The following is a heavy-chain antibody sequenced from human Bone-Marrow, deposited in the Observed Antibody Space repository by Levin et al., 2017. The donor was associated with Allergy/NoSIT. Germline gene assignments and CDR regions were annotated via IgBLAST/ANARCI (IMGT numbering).Heavy chain of an antibody. D-gene: IGHD6-13*01. CDR2: IKSDGSST. CDR1: GFTFSGHW. V-gene: IGHV3-74*01. J-gene: IGHJ4*02. Sequence: GESLKISCAASGFTFSGHWMHWVRQAPGKGLMWVSRIKSDGSSTNYADSVKGRFTISRDNAKNTLFLQMNSLRAEDTAVYYCARVAANSIWYVDNWGQGTLVTVSS. CDR3: ARVAANSIWYVDN.